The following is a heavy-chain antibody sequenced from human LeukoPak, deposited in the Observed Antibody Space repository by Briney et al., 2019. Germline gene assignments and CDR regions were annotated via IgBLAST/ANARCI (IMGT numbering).Heavy chain of an antibody. Sequence: KTSETLSLTCAVSGGSISSTNWWRWVRQPPGQGLEWIGEISLTGETNYNPSLNGRVTMSLDKSRNQLSLKLTSVTAADTAIYYCSRESGAFCPFGYWGQGTLVIVPP. CDR1: GGSISSTNW. V-gene: IGHV4-4*02. CDR3: SRESGAFCPFGY. J-gene: IGHJ4*02. CDR2: ISLTGET. D-gene: IGHD1-26*01.